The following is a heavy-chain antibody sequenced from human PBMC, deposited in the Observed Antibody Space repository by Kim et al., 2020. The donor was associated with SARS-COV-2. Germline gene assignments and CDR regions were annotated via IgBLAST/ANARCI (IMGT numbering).Heavy chain of an antibody. J-gene: IGHJ5*02. CDR2: ISSSGSTI. V-gene: IGHV3-11*01. Sequence: GGSLRLSCAASGFTFSDYYMSWIRQAPGKGLEWVSYISSSGSTIYYADSVKGRFTISRDNAKNSLYLQMNSLRAEDTAVYYCARHRSLIAAAGTVGWFDPWGQGTLVTVSS. CDR1: GFTFSDYY. D-gene: IGHD6-13*01. CDR3: ARHRSLIAAAGTVGWFDP.